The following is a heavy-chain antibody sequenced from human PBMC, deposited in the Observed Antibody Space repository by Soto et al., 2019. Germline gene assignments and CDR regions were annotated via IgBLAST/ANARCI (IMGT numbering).Heavy chain of an antibody. Sequence: GGSLRLSCTASGFTFINYCMNWVRQPPGKGLERVSRICGSDNIHYGDSVKGRFTISRDNAKNSLFLQMNSLRANDTAMYYCARSPMVRGSYQNTGYGMDVWGQGTTVTVSS. D-gene: IGHD3-10*01. CDR1: GFTFINYC. J-gene: IGHJ6*02. CDR3: ARSPMVRGSYQNTGYGMDV. V-gene: IGHV3-21*01. CDR2: ICGSDNI.